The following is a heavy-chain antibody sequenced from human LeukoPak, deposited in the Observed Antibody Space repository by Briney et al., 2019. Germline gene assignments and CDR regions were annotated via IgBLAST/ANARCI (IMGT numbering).Heavy chain of an antibody. J-gene: IGHJ6*02. CDR2: IYSGGST. CDR3: AKDHASSHQPVGMDV. D-gene: IGHD2-2*01. V-gene: IGHV3-53*01. Sequence: PGGSLRLSCAASGFTVSSNYMSWVRQAPGKGLEWVSVIYSGGSTYYADSVKGRFTISRDNSKNTLYLQMNSLRAEDTAVYYCAKDHASSHQPVGMDVWGQGTTVTVSS. CDR1: GFTVSSNY.